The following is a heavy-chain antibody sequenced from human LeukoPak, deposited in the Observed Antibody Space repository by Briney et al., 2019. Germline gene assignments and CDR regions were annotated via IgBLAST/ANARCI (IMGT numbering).Heavy chain of an antibody. CDR3: ASTREGYCTNGVCTYYYYGMDV. D-gene: IGHD2-8*01. CDR2: IYHSGST. Sequence: GTLSLPCAVSGGSISNSNWWSWVRQPPGKGLEWIGEIYHSGSTNYNPSLKSRVTISVDKSKNQFSLKLSSVTAADTAVYYCASTREGYCTNGVCTYYYYGMDVWGQGTTVTVSS. V-gene: IGHV4-4*02. CDR1: GGSISNSNW. J-gene: IGHJ6*02.